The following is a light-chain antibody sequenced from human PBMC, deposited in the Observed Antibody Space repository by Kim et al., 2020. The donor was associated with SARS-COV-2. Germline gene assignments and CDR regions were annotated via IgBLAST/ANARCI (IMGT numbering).Light chain of an antibody. CDR3: QSYDSSLSGSI. J-gene: IGLJ1*01. Sequence: QLVLTQPPSVSVAPGQRITISCTGTGSNIGAGYNVHWYQQLPGTAPRLLISNNINRPSGVPDRFSGSKSGASASLAITGLQAEDEAVYFCQSYDSSLSGSIFGTGTKVTVL. CDR1: GSNIGAGYN. V-gene: IGLV1-40*01. CDR2: NNI.